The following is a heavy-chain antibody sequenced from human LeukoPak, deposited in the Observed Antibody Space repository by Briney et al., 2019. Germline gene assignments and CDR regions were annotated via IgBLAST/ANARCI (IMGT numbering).Heavy chain of an antibody. CDR1: GGTFSSYA. Sequence: SVKVSCKASGGTFSSYAISWVRQAPGQGLEWMGGIIPIFGTANYAQKFQGRVTITADESTSTAYMELSSLRSEDTAVYYCARPGRGRYGGYDWFPYYFDYWGQGTLVTVSS. CDR3: ARPGRGRYGGYDWFPYYFDY. CDR2: IIPIFGTA. D-gene: IGHD5-12*01. V-gene: IGHV1-69*13. J-gene: IGHJ4*02.